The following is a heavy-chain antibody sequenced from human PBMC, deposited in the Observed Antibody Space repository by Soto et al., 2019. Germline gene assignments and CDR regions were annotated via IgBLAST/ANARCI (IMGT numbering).Heavy chain of an antibody. CDR1: GASMSSSAHY. J-gene: IGHJ4*02. CDR2: ISYLGDT. V-gene: IGHV4-31*03. CDR3: ARSDGSGNYHEYLFCF. D-gene: IGHD3-10*01. Sequence: QVQLQESGPGLVRPSQTLSLTCTVSGASMSSSAHYWSWVRQHPGKGLEWIGYISYLGDTYYNPPLRSRVTISADMSKNQFSLELSSVTAADTAVYYCARSDGSGNYHEYLFCFWGQGTLVTVSS.